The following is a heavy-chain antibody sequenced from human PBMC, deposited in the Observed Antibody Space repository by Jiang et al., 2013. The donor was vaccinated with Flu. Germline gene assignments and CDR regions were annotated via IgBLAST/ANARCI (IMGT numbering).Heavy chain of an antibody. V-gene: IGHV1-46*03. J-gene: IGHJ4*02. Sequence: GAEVKKPGASVKISCKASGYTFTNYYIHWVRQAPGQGLEWMGFFNPSGGSTTNAQKFQGRVTMTRDTSTNTVYMDLSSLRSEDTALYYCVRDHIGDYGGESFDYWGQGTLVTVSS. D-gene: IGHD4-23*01. CDR3: VRDHIGDYGGESFDY. CDR2: FNPSGGST. CDR1: GYTFTNYY.